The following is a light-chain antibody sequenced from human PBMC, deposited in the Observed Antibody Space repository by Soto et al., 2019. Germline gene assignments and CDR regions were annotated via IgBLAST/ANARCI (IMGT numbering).Light chain of an antibody. CDR2: WAS. J-gene: IGKJ4*01. V-gene: IGKV4-1*01. CDR3: QRYRLSPPT. Sequence: DIVMTQSPDSLAVSLGERAAINCKSSQTVLYSSNNKNYLAWYQQKPGQPPKLLIYWASTREPGVPDRFSGSGSGTDFTLTTSDMQAADVAFCYCQRYRLSPPTFGGGTKVETK. CDR1: QTVLYSSNNKNY.